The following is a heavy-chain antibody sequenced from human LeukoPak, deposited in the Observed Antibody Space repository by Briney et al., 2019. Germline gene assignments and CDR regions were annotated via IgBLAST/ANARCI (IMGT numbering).Heavy chain of an antibody. V-gene: IGHV4-59*01. J-gene: IGHJ4*02. Sequence: KTSETLSLTCTVSGGSISSYCWNWIRQPPGKGLDWIGYIYYSGSTNYNPSLKSRVTISVDTSKNQFSLKLSSVTAADTAVYYCARDYYHTSGYPLRYFDYWGQGTLLTVSS. CDR1: GGSISSYC. D-gene: IGHD3-22*01. CDR2: IYYSGST. CDR3: ARDYYHTSGYPLRYFDY.